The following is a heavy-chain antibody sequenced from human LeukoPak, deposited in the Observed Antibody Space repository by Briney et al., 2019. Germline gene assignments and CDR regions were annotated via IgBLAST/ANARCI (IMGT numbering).Heavy chain of an antibody. CDR1: GFTFSSYS. CDR3: AKSGLNRFDQ. J-gene: IGHJ4*02. D-gene: IGHD2-15*01. CDR2: ISGSGRGGRT. Sequence: GGSLRLSCAASGFTFSSYSMNWVRQAPGKGLEWVSGISGSGRGGRTYYADSVKGRFTISRDNSKNTLFLQMNSLRVEDTAVYYCAKSGLNRFDQWGQGTLVTVSS. V-gene: IGHV3-23*01.